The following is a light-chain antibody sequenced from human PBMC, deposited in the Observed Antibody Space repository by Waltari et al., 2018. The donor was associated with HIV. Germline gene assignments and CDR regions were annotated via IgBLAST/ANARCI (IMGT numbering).Light chain of an antibody. CDR2: DVS. CDR1: SSAVGNYHT. CDR3: SSFTTSITVV. Sequence: QSALTQPHSVSGSLGQSVTIPCTGTSSAVGNYHTVSWYQQSPGTAPKLMIYDVSNRPSGVPDRFSGSKSGNTASLTISGLQAEDEADYYCSSFTTSITVVFGGGTKLTVL. V-gene: IGLV2-18*02. J-gene: IGLJ2*01.